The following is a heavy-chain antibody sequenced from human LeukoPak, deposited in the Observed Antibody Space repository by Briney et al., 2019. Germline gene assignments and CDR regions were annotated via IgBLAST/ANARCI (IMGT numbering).Heavy chain of an antibody. J-gene: IGHJ4*02. CDR1: GYSTSGGYY. CDR3: ARRLVGANVFDY. D-gene: IGHD1-26*01. CDR2: IYHSGST. V-gene: IGHV4-38-2*01. Sequence: SETLSLTCAVSGYSTSGGYYWGWLRQPPGKGLEWIGSIYHSGSTYYNPSLKSRVTISVDTSKNQFSLKLSSVTAADTAVYYCARRLVGANVFDYWGQGTLVTVSS.